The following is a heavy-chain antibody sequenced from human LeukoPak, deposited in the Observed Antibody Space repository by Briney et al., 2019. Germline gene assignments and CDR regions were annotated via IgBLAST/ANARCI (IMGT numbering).Heavy chain of an antibody. CDR3: ARPLSYDFWSGIYAFDI. V-gene: IGHV1-2*02. Sequence: ASVKVSCKASGGTFSSYAISWVRQAPGQGLEWMVWINPDSGGTNYAQKFQGRVTMTRDTSISTAYMELSRLRSDDTAGYYCARPLSYDFWSGIYAFDIWGQGTMVTVSS. J-gene: IGHJ3*02. CDR1: GGTFSSYA. CDR2: INPDSGGT. D-gene: IGHD3-3*01.